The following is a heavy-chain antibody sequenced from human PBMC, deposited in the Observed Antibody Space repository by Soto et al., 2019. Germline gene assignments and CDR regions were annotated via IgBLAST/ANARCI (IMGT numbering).Heavy chain of an antibody. CDR1: GYTFTSYG. CDR3: ARDSLGYCSGGSFDQGGNYYYYGIDV. CDR2: ISAYNGNT. D-gene: IGHD2-15*01. Sequence: ASVKVSCKASGYTFTSYGISWVRQAPGQGLEGMGWISAYNGNTNYAQKLQGRVTMTTDTSTSTAYMELRSLRSDDTAVYYCARDSLGYCSGGSFDQGGNYYYYGIDVWGQGTTVTVSS. J-gene: IGHJ6*02. V-gene: IGHV1-18*04.